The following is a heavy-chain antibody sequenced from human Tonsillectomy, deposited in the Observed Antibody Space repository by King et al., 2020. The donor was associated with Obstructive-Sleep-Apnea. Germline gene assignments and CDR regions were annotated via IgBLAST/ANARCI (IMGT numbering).Heavy chain of an antibody. D-gene: IGHD3-10*01. J-gene: IGHJ6*02. Sequence: VQLPQSGPGLVKPSQTLSLTCAISGDSVSSNSAAWNWIRQSPSRGLEWLGRTYYRSKWYNDYAVSVKSRITINPDTSKNQFSLQLNSVTPEDTAVYYCARGHYYGSGSYSSYYYYGMDVWGQGTTVTVSS. CDR2: TYYRSKWYN. CDR3: ARGHYYGSGSYSSYYYYGMDV. V-gene: IGHV6-1*01. CDR1: GDSVSSNSAA.